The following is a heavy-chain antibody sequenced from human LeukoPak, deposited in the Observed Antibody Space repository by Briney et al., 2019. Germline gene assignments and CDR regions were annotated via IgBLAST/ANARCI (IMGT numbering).Heavy chain of an antibody. V-gene: IGHV3-48*02. CDR3: ARDLVVITPSWFDP. D-gene: IGHD3-22*01. CDR2: ISSSSSTI. Sequence: GGSLRLSCAASGFTFSSYWVSWVRQAPGKGLEWVSYISSSSSTIYYADSVKGRFTISRDNAKNSLYLQMNSLRDEDTAVYYCARDLVVITPSWFDPWGQGTLVTVSS. J-gene: IGHJ5*02. CDR1: GFTFSSYW.